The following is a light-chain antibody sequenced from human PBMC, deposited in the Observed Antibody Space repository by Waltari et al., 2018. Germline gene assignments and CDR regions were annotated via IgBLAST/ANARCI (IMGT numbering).Light chain of an antibody. J-gene: IGLJ2*01. CDR2: SND. CDR3: SSWDESLNGLV. V-gene: IGLV1-44*01. Sequence: QSVLTQPPSASGTPGQRVTISRSGSSSNIGFTPVNWYQQLPGTAPNLLFYSNDHRPSGVPDRFSASKSGTSASLAISGLQSEDEADYYCSSWDESLNGLVFGGGTKLTVL. CDR1: SSNIGFTP.